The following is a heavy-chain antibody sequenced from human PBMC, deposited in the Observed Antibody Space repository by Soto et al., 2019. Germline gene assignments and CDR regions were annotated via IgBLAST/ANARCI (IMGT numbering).Heavy chain of an antibody. CDR3: ARGRRRCISTSCQRPSNWFDP. CDR1: GYTFTSYD. V-gene: IGHV1-8*01. CDR2: MNPNSGNT. Sequence: ASVKVSCKASGYTFTSYDINWVRQATGQGLEWMGWMNPNSGNTGYAQKFQGRVTMTRNTSISTAYMELSSLRSEDTAVYYCARGRRRCISTSCQRPSNWFDPWGPGTLVTVSS. D-gene: IGHD2-2*01. J-gene: IGHJ5*02.